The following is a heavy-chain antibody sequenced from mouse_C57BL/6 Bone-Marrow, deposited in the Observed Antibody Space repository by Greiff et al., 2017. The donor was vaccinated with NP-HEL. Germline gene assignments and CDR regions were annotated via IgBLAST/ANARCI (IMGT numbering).Heavy chain of an antibody. J-gene: IGHJ3*01. V-gene: IGHV1-19*01. Sequence: EVQLQQSGPVLVKPGASVKMSCKASGYTFTDYYMNWVKQSHGKSLEWIGVINPYNGGTSYNQKFKGKATLTVDKSSSTAYMELNSLTSEDSAVYYCARDGGYYDQNEAWFAYWGQGTLVTVSA. CDR1: GYTFTDYY. CDR3: ARDGGYYDQNEAWFAY. CDR2: INPYNGGT. D-gene: IGHD2-4*01.